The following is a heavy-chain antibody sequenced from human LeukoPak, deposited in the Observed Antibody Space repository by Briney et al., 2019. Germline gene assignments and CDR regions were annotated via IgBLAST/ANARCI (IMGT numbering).Heavy chain of an antibody. D-gene: IGHD3-10*01. Sequence: SETLSLTCTVSGGSISSYYCSWIRQPPGKGLEWIGYIYFSGSTNYNPSLESRVTISVDTSKNQFSLKLSSVRAADTAVYYCARDRAGGGGMDVWGQGTTVTVSS. J-gene: IGHJ6*02. V-gene: IGHV4-59*01. CDR1: GGSISSYY. CDR3: ARDRAGGGGMDV. CDR2: IYFSGST.